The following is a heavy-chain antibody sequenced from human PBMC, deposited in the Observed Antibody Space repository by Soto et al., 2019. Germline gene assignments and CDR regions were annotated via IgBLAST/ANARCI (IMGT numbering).Heavy chain of an antibody. Sequence: QVQLAESGGGVVQPGRSLRLSCATSGFVSNDYDIHWVRQAPGKGLAWLASISYDGSNKYYADTVKGRFTISRDNSKNTLSLQINSLGAEDTGVYYCSRGIKGGLDAWGPGNLVTVSS. CDR2: ISYDGSNK. CDR3: SRGIKGGLDA. J-gene: IGHJ5*02. CDR1: GFVSNDYD. V-gene: IGHV3-30*03. D-gene: IGHD2-21*01.